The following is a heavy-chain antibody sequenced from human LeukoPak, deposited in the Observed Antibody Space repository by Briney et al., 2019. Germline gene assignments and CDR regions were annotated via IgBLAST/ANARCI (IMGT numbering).Heavy chain of an antibody. CDR3: ARWIFPNAVPFRGGFDS. V-gene: IGHV1-2*02. J-gene: IGHJ5*01. CDR1: GYNFIGHY. CDR2: INPYSGGT. D-gene: IGHD2-2*03. Sequence: ASAKVSCKVSGYNFIGHYIHWVRQAPGQGLEWLGWINPYSGGTKFARKFQGRVTLTRDTSITTAFLDLTNLRSDDTAVYYCARWIFPNAVPFRGGFDSWGQGTLVAVSS.